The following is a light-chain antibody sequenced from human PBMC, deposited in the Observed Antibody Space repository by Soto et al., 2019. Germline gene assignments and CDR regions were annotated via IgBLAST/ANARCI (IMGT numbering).Light chain of an antibody. V-gene: IGKV3-15*01. CDR2: GAT. Sequence: ERVMSKSPATLSVSKEERVTLSCRASQSVSTRLAWYQHKPGQSPRLLISGATTGATGIPPRFSASGSGTDFTLTVNSLQSEDIAVYYCQQYHNWPVTSCGVTKADIK. CDR1: QSVSTR. CDR3: QQYHNWPVT. J-gene: IGKJ4*01.